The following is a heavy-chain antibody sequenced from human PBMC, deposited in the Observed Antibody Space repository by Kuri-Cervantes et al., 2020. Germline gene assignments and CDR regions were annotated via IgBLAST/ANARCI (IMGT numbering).Heavy chain of an antibody. Sequence: SLKISCAASGFTFDDYAMHWVRQAPGKGLEWVSGISWNSGSIGYADSVKGRFTISRDNSKNTLYLQMNSLRAEDTAVYYCAKVPAAARSVVHYGMDVWGQGTTVTVSS. CDR3: AKVPAAARSVVHYGMDV. CDR1: GFTFDDYA. D-gene: IGHD6-13*01. V-gene: IGHV3-9*01. J-gene: IGHJ6*02. CDR2: ISWNSGSI.